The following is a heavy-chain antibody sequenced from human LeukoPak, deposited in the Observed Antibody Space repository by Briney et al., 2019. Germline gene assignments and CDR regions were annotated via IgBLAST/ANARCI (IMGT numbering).Heavy chain of an antibody. Sequence: GGSLRLSCAASGFTFSSYAMSWVRQAPGKGLEWVSAISGSGGSTYYADSVKGRFTISRDKSKNTLYLQMNSLRAEDTAVYYCAKGLFPVVAANWFDYWGQGTLVTVSS. V-gene: IGHV3-23*01. CDR2: ISGSGGST. CDR3: AKGLFPVVAANWFDY. D-gene: IGHD2-15*01. J-gene: IGHJ4*02. CDR1: GFTFSSYA.